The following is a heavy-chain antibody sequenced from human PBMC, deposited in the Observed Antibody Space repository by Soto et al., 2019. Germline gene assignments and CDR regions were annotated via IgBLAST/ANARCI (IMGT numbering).Heavy chain of an antibody. V-gene: IGHV3-23*01. D-gene: IGHD3-22*01. CDR1: GFTFSSYA. CDR2: ISGSGGST. CDR3: AKGLHYDSSGYNSLDY. J-gene: IGHJ4*02. Sequence: EVQLLESGGGLVQPGGSLRLSCAASGFTFSSYAMSWVRQAPGKGLEWVSAISGSGGSTYYADSVKGRFTISRDNSKNTLYLQMNSLRAEETAVYYCAKGLHYDSSGYNSLDYWGQGTLVTVSS.